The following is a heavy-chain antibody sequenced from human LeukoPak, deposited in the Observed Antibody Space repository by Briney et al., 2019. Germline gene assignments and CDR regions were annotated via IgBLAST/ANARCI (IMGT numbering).Heavy chain of an antibody. CDR1: GYAFTGYY. CDR3: ARVPDIVVVPAAYYFDY. V-gene: IGHV1-2*02. D-gene: IGHD2-2*01. CDR2: INPNSGGT. Sequence: ASVKVSCKASGYAFTGYYMHWVRQAPGQGLEWMGWINPNSGGTNYAQKFQGRVTMTRDTSISTAYMELSRLRSDDTAVYYCARVPDIVVVPAAYYFDYWGQGTLVTVSS. J-gene: IGHJ4*02.